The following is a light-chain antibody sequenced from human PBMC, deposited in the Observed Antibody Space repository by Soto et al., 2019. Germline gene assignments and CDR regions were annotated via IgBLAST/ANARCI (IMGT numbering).Light chain of an antibody. CDR3: HQRSNWPLT. Sequence: EIVLTQSPATLSLSPGERGTLSCRASQSVSSYLAWYQQKPGQAPRLLIYDASNRATGIPARFSGSGSGTDFTLTISSLEPEDFAVYYCHQRSNWPLTFGGGTKVEIK. CDR1: QSVSSY. V-gene: IGKV3-11*01. J-gene: IGKJ4*01. CDR2: DAS.